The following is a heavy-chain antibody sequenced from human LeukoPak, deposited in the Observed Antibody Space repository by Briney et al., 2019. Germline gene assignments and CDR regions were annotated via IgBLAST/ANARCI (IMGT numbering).Heavy chain of an antibody. CDR1: GFTFDDYA. J-gene: IGHJ4*02. D-gene: IGHD6-19*01. Sequence: GGSLRLSCAASGFTFDDYAMHWVRQAPGKGLEWVSGISWNSGSIGYADSVKGRFTISRDNAKNSLYLQMSSLRAEDTAVYYCTKDPRLGIAVADLTYYFDYWGQGTLVTVSS. CDR2: ISWNSGSI. V-gene: IGHV3-9*01. CDR3: TKDPRLGIAVADLTYYFDY.